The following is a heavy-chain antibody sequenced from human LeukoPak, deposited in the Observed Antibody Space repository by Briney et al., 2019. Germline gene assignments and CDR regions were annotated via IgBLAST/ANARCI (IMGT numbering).Heavy chain of an antibody. V-gene: IGHV4-39*01. J-gene: IGHJ4*02. Sequence: SETLSLTCSVSGGSTISSRDHWDWIRQPPGKGLEWIASVHYSGTAYYNPSLRSRVTISVDTSKNQFSLKVTSVTAADTAAYYCARRLHYYDYWGQGTLVSVSS. D-gene: IGHD2-21*02. CDR3: ARRLHYYDY. CDR2: VHYSGTA. CDR1: GGSTISSRDH.